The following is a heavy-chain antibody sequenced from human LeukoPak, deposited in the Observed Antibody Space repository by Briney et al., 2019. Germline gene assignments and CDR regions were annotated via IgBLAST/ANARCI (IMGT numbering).Heavy chain of an antibody. D-gene: IGHD6-13*01. V-gene: IGHV4-34*01. CDR2: INHSGST. J-gene: IGHJ6*03. CDR1: GGSFSGYY. CDR3: ARLCSSPAIYYYYYYYMDV. Sequence: SETLSLTCAVYGGSFSGYYWSWIRQPPGKGLEWIGEINHSGSTNYNPSLKSRVTISVDTSKNQFSLKLGSVTAADTAVYYCARLCSSPAIYYYYYYYMDVWGKGTTVTVSS.